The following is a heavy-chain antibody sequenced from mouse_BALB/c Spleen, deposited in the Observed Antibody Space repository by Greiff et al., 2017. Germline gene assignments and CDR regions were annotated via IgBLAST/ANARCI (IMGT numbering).Heavy chain of an antibody. CDR1: GFTFSSFG. V-gene: IGHV5-17*02. CDR2: ISSGSSTI. D-gene: IGHD2-4*01. J-gene: IGHJ2*01. CDR3: ARADYGRAFDY. Sequence: EVKLVESGGGLVQPGGSRKLSCAASGFTFSSFGMHWVRQAPEKGLEWVAYISSGSSTIYYADTVKGRFTISRDNPKNTLFLQMTSLRSEDTAMYYCARADYGRAFDYWGQGTTLPVSS.